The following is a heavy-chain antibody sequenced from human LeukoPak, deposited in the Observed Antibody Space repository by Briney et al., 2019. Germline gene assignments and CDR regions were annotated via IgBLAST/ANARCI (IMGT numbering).Heavy chain of an antibody. CDR1: GFTFSSYA. Sequence: GGSLRLSCAASGFTFSSYAMSWVRQAPGEGLEWVSAISGSGGSTYYADSVKGRFTISRDNSKNTLYLQMNSLRAEDTAVYYCAKDPWGGRWLVQGYFDYWGQGTLVTVSS. V-gene: IGHV3-23*01. CDR2: ISGSGGST. CDR3: AKDPWGGRWLVQGYFDY. J-gene: IGHJ4*02. D-gene: IGHD6-19*01.